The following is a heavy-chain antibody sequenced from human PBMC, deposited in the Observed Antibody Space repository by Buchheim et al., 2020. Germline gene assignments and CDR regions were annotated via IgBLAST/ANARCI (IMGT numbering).Heavy chain of an antibody. D-gene: IGHD3-3*01. CDR3: ARRLWDYDFWSGYYSLNYYYYMDV. Sequence: QVQLVQSGAEVKKPGASVKVSCKASGYTFTSYDINWVRQATGQGLEWMGWMNPNSGNTGYAQKFQGRVTMTRNTSISTAYMELSSLRSEDTAVYYCARRLWDYDFWSGYYSLNYYYYMDVWGKGTT. CDR1: GYTFTSYD. CDR2: MNPNSGNT. J-gene: IGHJ6*03. V-gene: IGHV1-8*01.